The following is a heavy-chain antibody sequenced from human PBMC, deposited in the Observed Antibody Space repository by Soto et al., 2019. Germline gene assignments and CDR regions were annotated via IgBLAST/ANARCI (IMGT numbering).Heavy chain of an antibody. CDR1: GGSISGYY. Sequence: SETLSLTCTVSGGSISGYYWSWIRQSPGKGLEYIGYIYYRGSTNYNPSLKSRVTMSVDTSRNQFSLKVNSVTAADTAVYYCAIQQLLPFYYALDVWGQGTTVTVSS. CDR3: AIQQLLPFYYALDV. CDR2: IYYRGST. J-gene: IGHJ6*02. D-gene: IGHD6-13*01. V-gene: IGHV4-59*01.